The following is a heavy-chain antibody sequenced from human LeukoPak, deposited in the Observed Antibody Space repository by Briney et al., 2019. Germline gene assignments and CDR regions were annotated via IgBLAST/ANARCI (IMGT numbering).Heavy chain of an antibody. D-gene: IGHD3-22*01. J-gene: IGHJ1*01. Sequence: GESLRISCQGSAYRFTGYWISWVRQMPGKGLEWMGIIYPGDSDTRYSPSFQGQVTISADKSTSTAYLQWSSLKASDTAIYYCARSADDSSTSLYFQHWGQGTLVTVSS. CDR3: ARSADDSSTSLYFQH. CDR1: AYRFTGYW. CDR2: IYPGDSDT. V-gene: IGHV5-51*01.